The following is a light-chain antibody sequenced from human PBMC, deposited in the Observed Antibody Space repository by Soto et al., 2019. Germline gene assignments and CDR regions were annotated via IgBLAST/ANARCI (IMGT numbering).Light chain of an antibody. CDR3: QQHNNWPLT. J-gene: IGKJ5*01. CDR1: QSVSSD. Sequence: EIVLTQSPATLSLSPGERATLSCRASQSVSSDLAWYQQKPGQAPRRLIYDASNRATGIPARFSGSGSGTDFTLTISSLEPEDFAVYYCQQHNNWPLTFGQGTRLEI. V-gene: IGKV3-11*01. CDR2: DAS.